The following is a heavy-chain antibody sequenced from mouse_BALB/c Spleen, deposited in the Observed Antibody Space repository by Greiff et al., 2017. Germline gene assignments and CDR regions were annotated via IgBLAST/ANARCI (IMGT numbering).Heavy chain of an antibody. CDR3: ARRKNYAYAMDY. V-gene: IGHV1S29*02. D-gene: IGHD2-4*01. J-gene: IGHJ4*01. Sequence: EVQLQQSGPELVKPGASVKISCKASGYTFTDYNMHWVKQSHGKSLEWIGYIYPYNGGTGYNQKFKSKATLTVDNSSSTAYMELRSLTSEDSAVYYCARRKNYAYAMDYWGQGTSVTVSS. CDR1: GYTFTDYN. CDR2: IYPYNGGT.